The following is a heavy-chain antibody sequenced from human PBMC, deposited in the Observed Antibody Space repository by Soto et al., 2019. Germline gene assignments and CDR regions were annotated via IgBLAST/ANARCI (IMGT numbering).Heavy chain of an antibody. CDR1: GYTFTSYA. Sequence: ASVKVSCKASGYTFTSYAMHWVRQAPGQRLEWMGWIYAGNGNTNYSQKFQGRVTITRDTSASTAYMGLSSLRSEDTAVYYCARPGGGYYYGMDVWGQGTTVTVSS. CDR2: IYAGNGNT. CDR3: ARPGGGYYYGMDV. J-gene: IGHJ6*02. V-gene: IGHV1-3*01. D-gene: IGHD2-15*01.